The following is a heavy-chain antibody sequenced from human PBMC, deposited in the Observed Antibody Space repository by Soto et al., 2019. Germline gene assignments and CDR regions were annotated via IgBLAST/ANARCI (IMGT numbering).Heavy chain of an antibody. Sequence: SETLSLTCTVSGGSISGHYWSWIRQPPGQGLEWVVYGDHTGGTNYNPSLKSRVTMSVDTSENQFSLRLTSVTAADTAIYYCALKPSRNSFHFPGPGPLLTLSS. J-gene: IGHJ4*02. CDR3: ALKPSRNSFHF. V-gene: IGHV4-59*11. D-gene: IGHD2-8*01. CDR2: GDHTGGT. CDR1: GGSISGHY.